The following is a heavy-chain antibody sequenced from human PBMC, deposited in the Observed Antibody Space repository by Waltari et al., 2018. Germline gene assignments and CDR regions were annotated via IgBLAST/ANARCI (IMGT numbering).Heavy chain of an antibody. Sequence: QVQLVQSGAEVKKPGASVKVSCKASGYTFPSYDINWVRQATGQGLEWMGWMNPNSGNTGYAQKFQGRVTITRNTSISTAYMELSSLRSEDTAVYYCARGGATINLYYYYYMDVWGKGTTVTVSS. CDR3: ARGGATINLYYYYYMDV. J-gene: IGHJ6*03. CDR2: MNPNSGNT. D-gene: IGHD5-12*01. CDR1: GYTFPSYD. V-gene: IGHV1-8*03.